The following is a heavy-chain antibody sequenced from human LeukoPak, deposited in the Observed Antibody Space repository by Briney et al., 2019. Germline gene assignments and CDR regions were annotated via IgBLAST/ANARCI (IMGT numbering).Heavy chain of an antibody. CDR1: GFTVSTNC. Sequence: GSLRLSCAASGFTVSTNCMTWVRRAPGKGLEWVSTIYSGGTTYYADSVMGRFTISRHNSRNTLYLQMNSLRAEDTAVYYCARVDTVMAYYFDLWGQGTLVTVSS. CDR2: IYSGGTT. D-gene: IGHD5-18*01. CDR3: ARVDTVMAYYFDL. V-gene: IGHV3-53*04. J-gene: IGHJ4*02.